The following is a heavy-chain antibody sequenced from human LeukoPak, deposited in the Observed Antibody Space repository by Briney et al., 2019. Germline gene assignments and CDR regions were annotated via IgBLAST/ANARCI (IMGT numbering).Heavy chain of an antibody. V-gene: IGHV3-30*04. J-gene: IGHJ4*02. CDR1: GFTFSSYT. Sequence: QTGGSLRLSCEVSGFTFSSYTLHWVRQAPGKGLEWVALISFDGQKKLYADSVRGRFTISRDNFRNTLSLQMDSLRAEDTALYYCARDYGDYSYYSDYWGQGTLVAVSS. D-gene: IGHD4-17*01. CDR3: ARDYGDYSYYSDY. CDR2: ISFDGQKK.